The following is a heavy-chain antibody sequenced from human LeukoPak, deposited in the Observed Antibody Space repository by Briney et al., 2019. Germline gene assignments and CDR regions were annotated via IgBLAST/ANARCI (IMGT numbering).Heavy chain of an antibody. D-gene: IGHD3-10*01. CDR2: ISSSSSYR. J-gene: IGHJ4*02. CDR1: GFTFSSYS. V-gene: IGHV3-21*01. CDR3: ARDTIDN. Sequence: TGGSLRLSCAASGFTFSSYSMNWVRQAPGQGLEWVSSISSSSSYRYYADSVKGRFTIPRDNAKNSLYLQMNSLRAEDTAVYYCARDTIDNGGQGTLVTVSS.